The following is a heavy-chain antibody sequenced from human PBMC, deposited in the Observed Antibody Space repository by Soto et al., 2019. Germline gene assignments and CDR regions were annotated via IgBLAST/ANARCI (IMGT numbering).Heavy chain of an antibody. D-gene: IGHD2-15*01. J-gene: IGHJ2*01. V-gene: IGHV1-8*01. CDR2: MNPNSGKA. Sequence: QVQLVQSGAEGKKPGASVKVACKASGYTFTSYDINWVRQAAGQGLEWIGWMNPNSGKAVYAQKFQGRVTMAGNTSISTAYMELSSLRSDDTAVYFCARGLVVVSATYWYFDLWGRCTLVTVSS. CDR3: ARGLVVVSATYWYFDL. CDR1: GYTFTSYD.